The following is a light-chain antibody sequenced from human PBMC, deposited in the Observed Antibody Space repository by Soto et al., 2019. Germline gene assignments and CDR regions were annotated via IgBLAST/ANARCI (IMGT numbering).Light chain of an antibody. CDR2: DVS. CDR1: SSDVGGYNY. CDR3: AAWDDSLNGVV. Sequence: QSVLTQPASVSGSPGQSIPISCTGTSSDVGGYNYVSWYQQHPGKAPKLMIYDVSNRPSGVSNRFSGSKSGNTASLTISGLQAEDEADYYCAAWDDSLNGVVFGGGTKLTVL. V-gene: IGLV2-14*01. J-gene: IGLJ2*01.